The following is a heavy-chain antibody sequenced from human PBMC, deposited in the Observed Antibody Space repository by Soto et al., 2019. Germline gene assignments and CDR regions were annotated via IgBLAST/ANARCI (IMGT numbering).Heavy chain of an antibody. CDR3: ARDWGQQWLAYGLDV. CDR1: GFTFTSSA. D-gene: IGHD6-19*01. Sequence: SVKVSCKASGFTFTSSAVQWVRQARGQRLEWIGWIVVGSGNTNYAQKFQERVTITRDMSTSTAYMELSSLRSDDAAVYFCARDWGQQWLAYGLDVWGQGTTVTVSS. V-gene: IGHV1-58*01. J-gene: IGHJ6*02. CDR2: IVVGSGNT.